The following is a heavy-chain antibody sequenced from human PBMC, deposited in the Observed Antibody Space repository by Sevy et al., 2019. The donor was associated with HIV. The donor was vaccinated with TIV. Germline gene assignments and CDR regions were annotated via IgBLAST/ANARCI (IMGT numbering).Heavy chain of an antibody. CDR1: AFTFSAHA. CDR3: GRDAGYSTVWYPGY. V-gene: IGHV3-30*03. CDR2: ISYDGSSE. D-gene: IGHD6-19*01. Sequence: GGSLRLSCAASAFTFSAHAMQWVRQAPGKGLEWVAVISYDGSSEYYADSVKGRFTISRDNSKNTLYLQMHGLRPDDTAVYYCGRDAGYSTVWYPGYWCQGTLVTVSS. J-gene: IGHJ4*02.